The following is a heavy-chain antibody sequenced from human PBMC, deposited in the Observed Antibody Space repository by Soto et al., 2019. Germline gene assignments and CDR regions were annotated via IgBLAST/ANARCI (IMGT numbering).Heavy chain of an antibody. J-gene: IGHJ5*02. V-gene: IGHV3-23*01. D-gene: IGHD2-21*01. CDR2: ISGIGGHT. CDR1: GFTFTNYA. CDR3: AKDPQYGESEVDP. Sequence: HPGGSLRLSCVASGFTFTNYAMSWVRQAPGKGLEWVSGISGIGGHTNYADSVKGRCTMSTDHSKNTMYRQMDSLRVDDTAVYYCAKDPQYGESEVDPCGQGTLLTVSS.